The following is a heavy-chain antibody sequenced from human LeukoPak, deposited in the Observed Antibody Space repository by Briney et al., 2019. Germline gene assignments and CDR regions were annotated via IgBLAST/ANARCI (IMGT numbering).Heavy chain of an antibody. CDR2: IYYSGST. V-gene: IGHV4-59*01. CDR3: ATDSRRPYYYYYYMDV. Sequence: SETLSLTCTVSGGSISSYYWSWIRQPPGKGLEWIGYIYYSGSTNYNPSLKSRVTISVDTSKNQFSLKLSSVTAADTAVYYCATDSRRPYYYYYYMDVWGKGTTVTVSS. D-gene: IGHD6-13*01. CDR1: GGSISSYY. J-gene: IGHJ6*03.